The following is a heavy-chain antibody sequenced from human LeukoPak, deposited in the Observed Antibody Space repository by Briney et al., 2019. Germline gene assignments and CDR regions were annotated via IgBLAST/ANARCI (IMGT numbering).Heavy chain of an antibody. J-gene: IGHJ4*02. V-gene: IGHV3-53*01. CDR3: ARGERVVYYDY. CDR2: IYSGGST. CDR1: GFTLSSNY. Sequence: GGSLRLSCAASGFTLSSNYMSWVRQAPGKGLEWGSVIYSGGSTYYADSVKGRFTISRDNSKNTLYLQMNSLRAEDTAVYYCARGERVVYYDYWGQGTLVTVSS. D-gene: IGHD1-14*01.